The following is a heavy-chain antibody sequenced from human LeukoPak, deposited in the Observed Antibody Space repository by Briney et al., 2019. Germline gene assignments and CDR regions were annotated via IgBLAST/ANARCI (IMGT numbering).Heavy chain of an antibody. D-gene: IGHD4-11*01. Sequence: YADSVKGRFTISRDNAKNSLYLQMNSMRAEDTAVYYCAREPSSNNFDYWGQGTLVTVSS. CDR3: AREPSSNNFDY. J-gene: IGHJ4*02. V-gene: IGHV3-11*06.